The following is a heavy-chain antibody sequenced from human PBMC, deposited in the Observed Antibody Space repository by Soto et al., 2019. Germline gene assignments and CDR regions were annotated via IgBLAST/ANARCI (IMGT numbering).Heavy chain of an antibody. Sequence: GGSLRLSCAASGFTFSGSAMHWVRQASGKGLEWVGRIRSKANSYATAYAASVKSRFTISRDDSKNKAYLQMNSQKTEDTSVYYCTSQVLGYCSSTSCYGYYYYYYMDVWGKGTTVTVSS. CDR3: TSQVLGYCSSTSCYGYYYYYYMDV. CDR1: GFTFSGSA. J-gene: IGHJ6*03. CDR2: IRSKANSYAT. V-gene: IGHV3-73*01. D-gene: IGHD2-2*01.